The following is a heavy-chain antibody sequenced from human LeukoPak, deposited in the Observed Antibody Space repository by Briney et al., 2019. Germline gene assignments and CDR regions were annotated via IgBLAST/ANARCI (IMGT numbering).Heavy chain of an antibody. J-gene: IGHJ4*02. Sequence: PSETLSLTCTVSGGSISSSSYYWSWIRQPPGKGLEWIGYIYYSGSTNYNPSLKSRVTISVDTSKNQFSLKLSSVTAADTAVYYCARGLGYWGQGTLVTVSS. CDR3: ARGLGY. D-gene: IGHD3-16*01. CDR1: GGSISSSSYY. V-gene: IGHV4-61*01. CDR2: IYYSGST.